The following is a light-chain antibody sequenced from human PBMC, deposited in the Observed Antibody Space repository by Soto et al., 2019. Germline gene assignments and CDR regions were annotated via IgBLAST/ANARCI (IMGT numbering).Light chain of an antibody. CDR2: GAS. V-gene: IGKV3D-15*01. CDR3: QQYDNFPRAIN. CDR1: PSVTNY. Sequence: EIVMTQSPATLSVSPGERATLSCRASPSVTNYLAWYQQKPGQAPRLLIYGASSRATGIPDRFSGSGSGTDFTLTISSLQPEDIATYYCQQYDNFPRAINFGQGTRLEIK. J-gene: IGKJ5*01.